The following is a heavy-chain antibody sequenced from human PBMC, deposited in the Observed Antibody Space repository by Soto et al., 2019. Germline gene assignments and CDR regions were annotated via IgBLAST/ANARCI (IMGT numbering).Heavy chain of an antibody. J-gene: IGHJ6*03. D-gene: IGHD2-15*01. V-gene: IGHV4-34*01. Sequence: SETLSLTYAVYVGSFSGYYWSWIRQPPGKELEWIGEINHSGSTNYNPSLKSRVTISVDTSKNQFSLKLSSVTAADTAVYYCARASRLVVANYYYYYMDVWGKGTTVTVSS. CDR3: ARASRLVVANYYYYYMDV. CDR2: INHSGST. CDR1: VGSFSGYY.